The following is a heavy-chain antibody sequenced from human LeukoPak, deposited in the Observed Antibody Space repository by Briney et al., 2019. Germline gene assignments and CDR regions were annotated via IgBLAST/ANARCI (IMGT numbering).Heavy chain of an antibody. V-gene: IGHV3-9*01. CDR2: IGWNSGSI. CDR3: ARANKGGDGADAFDI. Sequence: PGRSLRLSCAASGFTFDDYAIHWVRQAPGKGLEWVSGIGWNSGSIGYEDTVAGRFTISRDKATSSMYLQLDRLRAAATALYYCARANKGGDGADAFDIWGRGTMVPVSS. CDR1: GFTFDDYA. J-gene: IGHJ3*02. D-gene: IGHD5-24*01.